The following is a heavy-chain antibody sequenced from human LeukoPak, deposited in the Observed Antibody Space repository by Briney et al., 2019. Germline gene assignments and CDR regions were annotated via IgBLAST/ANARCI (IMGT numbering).Heavy chain of an antibody. CDR2: INPNSGGT. J-gene: IGHJ4*02. V-gene: IGHV1-2*02. CDR3: ARGLRYCSSTSSQYYFDY. D-gene: IGHD2-2*01. Sequence: ASVKVSCKASGYTFTGYYMHWVRQAPGQGLEWMGWINPNSGGTNYAQKFQGRVTMTRDTSISTAYMELSRLRSDDTAVYYCARGLRYCSSTSSQYYFDYWGQGTLVTVSS. CDR1: GYTFTGYY.